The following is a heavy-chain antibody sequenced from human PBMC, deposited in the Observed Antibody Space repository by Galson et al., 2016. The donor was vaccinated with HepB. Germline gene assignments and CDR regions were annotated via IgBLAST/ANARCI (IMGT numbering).Heavy chain of an antibody. J-gene: IGHJ1*01. V-gene: IGHV3-23*01. CDR2: LSHTADST. CDR1: GFNFTTYA. D-gene: IGHD4-11*01. Sequence: SLRLSCAVSGFNFTTYAMGWVRQVPGKGLEWVSTLSHTADSTYYADSVKGRFTNSRDISKTTLYLHMNSLRAGDTAMYYCVKEGGAYSRGGYFDYWVQGTLVTVSS. CDR3: VKEGGAYSRGGYFDY.